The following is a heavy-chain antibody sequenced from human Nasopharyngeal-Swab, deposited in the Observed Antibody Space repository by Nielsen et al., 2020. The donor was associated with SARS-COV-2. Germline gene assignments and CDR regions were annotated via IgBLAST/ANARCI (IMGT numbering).Heavy chain of an antibody. J-gene: IGHJ4*02. Sequence: TLSLTCTVSGGSISSGGYYWSWIRQHPGKGLEWIGYIYYSGSTYYNPSLKSRVTISVDTSKNQFSLKLSSVTAADTAVYYCARDAGLSYCGGDCSAQRYLDYWGQGTLVTVSS. CDR1: GGSISSGGYY. V-gene: IGHV4-31*03. D-gene: IGHD2-21*02. CDR3: ARDAGLSYCGGDCSAQRYLDY. CDR2: IYYSGST.